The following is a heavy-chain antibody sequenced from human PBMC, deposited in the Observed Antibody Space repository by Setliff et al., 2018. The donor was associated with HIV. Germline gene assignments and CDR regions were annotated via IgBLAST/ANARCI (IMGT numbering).Heavy chain of an antibody. V-gene: IGHV4-34*01. CDR3: ARVGAHYDSGTYYRPLYFFDS. D-gene: IGHD3-10*01. J-gene: IGHJ4*02. Sequence: KPSETLSLTCAVYGGSFSGYYWSWIRQPPGKGLEWIGEINHSGSTNYNPSPKSRVTISVDMSKNHFSRKLSSVTAADTAVYYCARVGAHYDSGTYYRPLYFFDSWGQGTLVTVSS. CDR2: INHSGST. CDR1: GGSFSGYY.